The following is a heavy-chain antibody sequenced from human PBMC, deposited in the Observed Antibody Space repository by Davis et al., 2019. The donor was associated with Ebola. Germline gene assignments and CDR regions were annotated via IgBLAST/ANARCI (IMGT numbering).Heavy chain of an antibody. D-gene: IGHD5-24*01. Sequence: PGASLRLSCAASGFSFSDYYMSWIRQAPGKGLEWVSFISISSGFTNYAGSVKGRFTISIDNAKNSLYLQMNGMRAEDTAVYYCARGLRKMATTNFDYWGQGTLVTVSS. V-gene: IGHV3-11*06. CDR2: ISISSGFT. J-gene: IGHJ4*02. CDR1: GFSFSDYY. CDR3: ARGLRKMATTNFDY.